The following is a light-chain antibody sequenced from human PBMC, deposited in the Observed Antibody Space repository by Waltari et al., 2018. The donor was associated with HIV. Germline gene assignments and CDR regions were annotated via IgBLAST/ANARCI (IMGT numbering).Light chain of an antibody. CDR1: SIDLGGINY. Sequence: QSALTLPASVSASPGHSNTIFCTGPSIDLGGINYVSWYQQPPSEAPKLRIYEVTKRPSGVSKRFSGSKSGNTASLAVSGLQAEDEADYYCRSYKSSSTLIFGGGTKLTVL. CDR3: RSYKSSSTLI. J-gene: IGLJ2*01. CDR2: EVT. V-gene: IGLV2-14*01.